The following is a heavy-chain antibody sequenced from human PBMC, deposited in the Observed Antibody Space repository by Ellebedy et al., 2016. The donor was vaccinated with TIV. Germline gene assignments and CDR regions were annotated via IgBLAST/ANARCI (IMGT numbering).Heavy chain of an antibody. Sequence: AASVTVSCKASLYSFTDYFMHWVRQAPGQGLEWMGRINSGGTKYAQKFQGRVTMTRDTSISTAYMELTRLRSDDTAVYYCARASYVDSGAGDYWGQGTLVTVSS. D-gene: IGHD4-17*01. CDR3: ARASYVDSGAGDY. V-gene: IGHV1-2*02. J-gene: IGHJ4*02. CDR2: INSGGT. CDR1: LYSFTDYF.